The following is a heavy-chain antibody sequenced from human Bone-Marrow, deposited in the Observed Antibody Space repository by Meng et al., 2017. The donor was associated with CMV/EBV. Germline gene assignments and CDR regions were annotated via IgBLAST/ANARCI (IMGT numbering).Heavy chain of an antibody. V-gene: IGHV4-39*07. D-gene: IGHD3-3*01. Sequence: SETLSLTCTVSGGSISSSSYYWGWIHQPPGKGLEWIGSIYYSGSTYYNPSLESRVTISLDASNNQFSLRLSSVTAADTAVYYCARRGRAERSGYSYFDDWGQGTLVTVSS. CDR2: IYYSGST. CDR1: GGSISSSSYY. CDR3: ARRGRAERSGYSYFDD. J-gene: IGHJ4*02.